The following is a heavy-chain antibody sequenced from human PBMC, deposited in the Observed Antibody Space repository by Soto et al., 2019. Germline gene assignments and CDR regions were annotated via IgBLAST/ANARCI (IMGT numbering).Heavy chain of an antibody. Sequence: QVQLVESGGGVVQPGRSLRLSCAASGFTFSSYGMHWVRQAPGKGLEWVAVIWNDGSNEYYADSVTGRFTISGDNSNNPLSLQMNRLRAEDTAVYYWARDPSEMATISFFDCWGQGTLVTVSS. J-gene: IGHJ4*02. D-gene: IGHD5-12*01. CDR2: IWNDGSNE. V-gene: IGHV3-33*01. CDR3: ARDPSEMATISFFDC. CDR1: GFTFSSYG.